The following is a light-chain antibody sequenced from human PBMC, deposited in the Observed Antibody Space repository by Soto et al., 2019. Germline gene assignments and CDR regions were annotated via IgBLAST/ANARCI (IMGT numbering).Light chain of an antibody. CDR2: DAS. CDR3: QQYNSYSPLT. CDR1: QSINTW. V-gene: IGKV1-5*01. J-gene: IGKJ4*01. Sequence: DIQMTPSPSTLSASVGDRVTITCRASQSINTWLAWYQQKPGKAPKLLIYDASSLESGVPSRFSGSGSGTEFTLTISSLQPDDFATYYCQQYNSYSPLTFGGGTKVDIK.